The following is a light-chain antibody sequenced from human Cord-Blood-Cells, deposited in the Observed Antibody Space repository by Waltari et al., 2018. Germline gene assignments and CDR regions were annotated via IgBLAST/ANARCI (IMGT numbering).Light chain of an antibody. CDR2: EGS. V-gene: IGLV2-23*03. J-gene: IGLJ2*01. Sequence: SVSGSPGQSNTISCTGTSSDVGRYNLVSWYQQHPGKAPKLMIYEGSKRPSGVSNRFSGSKSGNTASLTISGLQAEDEADYYCCSYAGSSTFEVFGGGTKLTVL. CDR3: CSYAGSSTFEV. CDR1: SSDVGRYNL.